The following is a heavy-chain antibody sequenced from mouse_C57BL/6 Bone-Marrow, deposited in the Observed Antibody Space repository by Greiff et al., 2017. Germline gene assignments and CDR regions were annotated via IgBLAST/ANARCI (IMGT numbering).Heavy chain of an antibody. J-gene: IGHJ2*01. D-gene: IGHD2-3*01. CDR2: INPGSGGT. CDR1: GYAFTNYL. CDR3: ARWDDGYYGFDY. Sequence: QVQLQQSGAELVRPGTSVKVSCKASGYAFTNYLIEWVKQRPGQGLEWIGVINPGSGGTNYNEKFKGKATLTADKSSSTAYMQRSSLTSEDSAVYFCARWDDGYYGFDYWGQGTTLTVSS. V-gene: IGHV1-54*01.